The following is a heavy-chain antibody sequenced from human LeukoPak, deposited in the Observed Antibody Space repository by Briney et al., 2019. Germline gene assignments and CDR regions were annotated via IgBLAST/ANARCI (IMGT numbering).Heavy chain of an antibody. CDR3: ARVTYGSGTYGAFDY. CDR2: ISSSSSYI. D-gene: IGHD3-10*01. Sequence: GGSLRLSCAASGFTFSSYSMNWVRHAPGEGLEWGSSISSSSSYIYYADSVKGRFTVSRDNAKNSLYLQMNSLRAEDTAVYYCARVTYGSGTYGAFDYWGQGTLVTVSS. CDR1: GFTFSSYS. V-gene: IGHV3-21*04. J-gene: IGHJ4*02.